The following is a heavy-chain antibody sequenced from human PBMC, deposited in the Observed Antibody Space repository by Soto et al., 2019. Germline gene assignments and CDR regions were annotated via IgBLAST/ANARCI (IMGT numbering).Heavy chain of an antibody. CDR1: GFTFSNYW. Sequence: VVSLRLSCVVSGFTFSNYWMSWVRQAPGKGLEWVANIKEDGSEKYYVDSVKGRFTISRDNAKNSVYLDMNSLSAEDTAVYYCARESEDLTSNFDYWGQGTLVTVSS. J-gene: IGHJ4*02. CDR2: IKEDGSEK. V-gene: IGHV3-7*01. CDR3: ARESEDLTSNFDY.